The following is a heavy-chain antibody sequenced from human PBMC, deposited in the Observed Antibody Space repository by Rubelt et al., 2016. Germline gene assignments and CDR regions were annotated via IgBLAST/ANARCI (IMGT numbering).Heavy chain of an antibody. Sequence: GQGLEWMGWISAYNGNTNYAQKLQGRVTMTTDTSTSTAYMELRSLRSDDTAVYYCATGTGGLVTYYFDYWGQGTLVTVSS. CDR3: ATGTGGLVTYYFDY. CDR2: ISAYNGNT. J-gene: IGHJ4*02. D-gene: IGHD6-19*01. V-gene: IGHV1-18*01.